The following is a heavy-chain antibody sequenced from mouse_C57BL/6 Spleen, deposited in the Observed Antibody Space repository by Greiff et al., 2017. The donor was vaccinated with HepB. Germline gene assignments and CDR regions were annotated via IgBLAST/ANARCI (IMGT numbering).Heavy chain of an antibody. CDR2: IWSGGST. V-gene: IGHV2-2*01. D-gene: IGHD1-1*01. J-gene: IGHJ3*01. CDR3: AREDYYGSRDPPFAY. Sequence: VMLVESGPGLVQPSQSLSITCTVSGFSLTSYGVHWVRQSPGKGLEWLGVIWSGGSTDYNAAFISRLSISKDNSKSQVFFKMNSLQADDTAIYYCAREDYYGSRDPPFAYWGQGTLVTVSA. CDR1: GFSLTSYG.